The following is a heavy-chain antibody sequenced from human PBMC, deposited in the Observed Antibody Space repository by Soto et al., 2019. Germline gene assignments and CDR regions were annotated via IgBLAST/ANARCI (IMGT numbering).Heavy chain of an antibody. Sequence: ASVKVSCKASGGTFSSYAISWVRQGPGQGLEWMGGIIPIFGTANYAQKFQGRVTITADKSTSTAYMELSSLRSEDTAVYYCARNNEEIRAFHIWGQGTMVSVSS. CDR1: GGTFSSYA. CDR2: IIPIFGTA. V-gene: IGHV1-69*06. CDR3: ARNNEEIRAFHI. J-gene: IGHJ3*02.